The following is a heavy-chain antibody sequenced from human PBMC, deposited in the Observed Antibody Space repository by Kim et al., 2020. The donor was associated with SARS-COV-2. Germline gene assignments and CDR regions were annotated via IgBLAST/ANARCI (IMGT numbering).Heavy chain of an antibody. Sequence: GESLKISCKGSGYSFTSYWIGWVRQMPGKGLEWIGIIYPGDSDTRYSPSFQVQVTISADQSITPAYLQWRSLKASDTALYFCARIFYYWGQGTLVSVSS. CDR2: IYPGDSDT. D-gene: IGHD3-10*01. CDR1: GYSFTSYW. CDR3: ARIFYY. V-gene: IGHV5-51*01. J-gene: IGHJ4*02.